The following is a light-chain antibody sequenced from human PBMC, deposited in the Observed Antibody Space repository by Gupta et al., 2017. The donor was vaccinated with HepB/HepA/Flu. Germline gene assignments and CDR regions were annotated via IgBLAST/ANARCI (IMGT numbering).Light chain of an antibody. Sequence: DILLTQSPHSLAVSLGERATITCKSSQSVLAISNNKNYLDWYQQKPGQPPQLLIYWASTRECGVPDSFSGRGYGTDFTLTISSRQAEDVAVYYCQQKYSSPYSFGQGTXVEIK. J-gene: IGKJ2*01. V-gene: IGKV4-1*01. CDR2: WAS. CDR3: QQKYSSPYS. CDR1: QSVLAISNNKNY.